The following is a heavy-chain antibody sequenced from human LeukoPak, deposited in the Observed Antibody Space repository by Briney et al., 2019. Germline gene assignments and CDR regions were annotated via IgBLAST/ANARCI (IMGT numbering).Heavy chain of an antibody. CDR1: GFTFSSYG. V-gene: IGHV3-30*02. D-gene: IGHD3-16*01. CDR2: IRYDGSNK. CDR3: AKDDWPHDYVWGSSPLGHDS. Sequence: PGRSLRLSCAASGFTFSSYGMHWVRQAPGKGLEWVAFIRYDGSNKYYADSVKGRFAISRDNSKTTLYLQMNSLRAEDTAVYYCAKDDWPHDYVWGSSPLGHDSWGHGPPLTASS. J-gene: IGHJ5*01.